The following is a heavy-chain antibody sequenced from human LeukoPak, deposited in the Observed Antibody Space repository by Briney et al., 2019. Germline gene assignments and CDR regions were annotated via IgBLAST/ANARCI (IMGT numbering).Heavy chain of an antibody. J-gene: IGHJ4*02. CDR1: GYTHTELS. Sequence: ASVKVSCKVSGYTHTELSMHWVRQAPGKGLEWMGGFDPEDGETIYAQKFQGRVTMTEDTSTDTAYMELSSLRSEDTAVYYCATASGYSYGYKDYWGRGTLVTVSS. D-gene: IGHD5-18*01. V-gene: IGHV1-24*01. CDR3: ATASGYSYGYKDY. CDR2: FDPEDGET.